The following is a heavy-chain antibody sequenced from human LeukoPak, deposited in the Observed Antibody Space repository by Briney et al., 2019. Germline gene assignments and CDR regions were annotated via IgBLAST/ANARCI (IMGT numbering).Heavy chain of an antibody. J-gene: IGHJ4*02. V-gene: IGHV4-31*03. D-gene: IGHD2-15*01. CDR2: IFYSGSS. CDR1: GGSISSGGYY. CDR3: ARTYCSGGSCYGDY. Sequence: PSETLSLTCTVSGGSISSGGYYWSWIPQHPGKGLEWIGYIFYSGSSYYNPSLKSRATISGDTSKNQFSLKLSSVTAADTAVYYCARTYCSGGSCYGDYWGQGTLVTVSS.